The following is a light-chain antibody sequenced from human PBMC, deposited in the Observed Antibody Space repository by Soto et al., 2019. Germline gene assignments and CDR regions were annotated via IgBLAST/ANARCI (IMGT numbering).Light chain of an antibody. CDR1: SSNIGAGYA. J-gene: IGLJ1*01. V-gene: IGLV1-40*01. Sequence: QSVRVQPPAGSGAPGQRVTISCTGSSSNIGAGYAVRWYQQLPAKAPKLLIYGNTNRPSGVPDRFSGSKSGTSASLAITGLQAEDEADYYCQSYDSSLSASYVFGGGTKVTVL. CDR2: GNT. CDR3: QSYDSSLSASYV.